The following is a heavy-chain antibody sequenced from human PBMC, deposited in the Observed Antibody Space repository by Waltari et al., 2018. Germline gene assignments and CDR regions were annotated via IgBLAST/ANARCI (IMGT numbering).Heavy chain of an antibody. CDR1: GASIRSGSYH. J-gene: IGHJ6*02. Sequence: QVQLQESGPGLVKPSQTMSLACTVSGASIRSGSYHWLWIRQHAGHGLEWIGRIYTSGSTNYNPSLKSRVTISVDTSKNQFSLKLSSVTAADTAVYYCASALWFGESDYYGMDVWGQGTTVTVSS. CDR3: ASALWFGESDYYGMDV. CDR2: IYTSGST. V-gene: IGHV4-61*02. D-gene: IGHD3-10*01.